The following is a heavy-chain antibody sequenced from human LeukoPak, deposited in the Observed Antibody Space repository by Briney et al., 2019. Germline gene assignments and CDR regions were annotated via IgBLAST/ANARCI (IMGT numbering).Heavy chain of an antibody. J-gene: IGHJ4*02. Sequence: GGSLRLSCAASGFTFSSDGMHWFRQAPGKGLEWVAVIWYDGSNKYYADSVKGRFTISRDNPKNTLYLQMNSLRAEDTAVYYCAKAGLSFWVQLAFYFDYWGQGTLVTVSS. CDR3: AKAGLSFWVQLAFYFDY. CDR1: GFTFSSDG. D-gene: IGHD5-18*01. V-gene: IGHV3-33*06. CDR2: IWYDGSNK.